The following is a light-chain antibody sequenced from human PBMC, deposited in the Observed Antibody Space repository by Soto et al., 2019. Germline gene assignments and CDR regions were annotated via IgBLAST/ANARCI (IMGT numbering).Light chain of an antibody. Sequence: QSVLTNAPYVSGSPGQSFTISRNGTSIDVGSYNRVSWYQQPPGTAPKLMIYEVSNRPSGVPDRFSGPKSGNTASLTISGLQAEDEADYYCSSYTSSSTFYVFGTGTKVTVL. V-gene: IGLV2-18*02. CDR1: SIDVGSYNR. CDR3: SSYTSSSTFYV. CDR2: EVS. J-gene: IGLJ1*01.